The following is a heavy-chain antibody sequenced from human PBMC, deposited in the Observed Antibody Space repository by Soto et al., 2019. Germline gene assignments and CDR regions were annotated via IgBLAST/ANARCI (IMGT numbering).Heavy chain of an antibody. J-gene: IGHJ6*02. CDR1: GFTFSSYG. CDR2: IWYDGSNK. CDR3: ARDEGLGVNYYYYGMDV. D-gene: IGHD3-10*01. V-gene: IGHV3-33*01. Sequence: QVQLVESGGGVVQPGRSLRLSCAASGFTFSSYGMHWVRQAPGKGLEWVAVIWYDGSNKYYADSVKGRFTISRDNSKNTRYLKMNSLRAEDTAVYYCARDEGLGVNYYYYGMDVWGQGTTVTVSS.